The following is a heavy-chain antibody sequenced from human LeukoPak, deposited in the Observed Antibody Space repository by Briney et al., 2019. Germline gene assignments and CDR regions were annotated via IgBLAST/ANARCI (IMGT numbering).Heavy chain of an antibody. Sequence: SETLSLTCTVSGGSISNYYWSWIRQPPGKGLEWIGYIYYSGSTNYNPSLKSRVTISVDTSKNQFSLKLSSVTGADTAVYYCARRTGYYDGFDYWGQGTLVTVSS. D-gene: IGHD3/OR15-3a*01. J-gene: IGHJ4*02. CDR2: IYYSGST. V-gene: IGHV4-59*01. CDR3: ARRTGYYDGFDY. CDR1: GGSISNYY.